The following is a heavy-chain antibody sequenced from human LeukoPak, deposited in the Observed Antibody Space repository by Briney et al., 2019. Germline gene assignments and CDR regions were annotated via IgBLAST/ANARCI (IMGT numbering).Heavy chain of an antibody. Sequence: GGSLRLSCAASGFTFSSYAMHWVRQAPGKGLEWVAVISYDGSNKYYADSVKGRSTISRDNSKNTLYMQMNSLRAEDTAVYYCARDPGFTVPSGGYYYGMDVWGQGTTVTVSS. D-gene: IGHD4-17*01. CDR3: ARDPGFTVPSGGYYYGMDV. CDR2: ISYDGSNK. V-gene: IGHV3-30-3*01. CDR1: GFTFSSYA. J-gene: IGHJ6*02.